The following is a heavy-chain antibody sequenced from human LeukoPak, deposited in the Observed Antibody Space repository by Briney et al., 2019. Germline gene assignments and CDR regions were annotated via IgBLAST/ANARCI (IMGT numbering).Heavy chain of an antibody. Sequence: GGSLRLSCAASGFTISTYWMIWVRHAPGKGLECVANIKPDGREKNYVDSVKGRFTISRDNAKNSLFLQMNSLRAEDTALYYCARGGGAPDYWGQGTLVTVSS. CDR1: GFTISTYW. D-gene: IGHD3-16*01. J-gene: IGHJ4*02. V-gene: IGHV3-7*04. CDR3: ARGGGAPDY. CDR2: IKPDGREK.